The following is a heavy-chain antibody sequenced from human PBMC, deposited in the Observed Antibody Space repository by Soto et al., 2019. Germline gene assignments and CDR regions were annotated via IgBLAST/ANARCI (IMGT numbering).Heavy chain of an antibody. CDR2: IYYSGST. D-gene: IGHD3-9*01. CDR3: ARAVDGNFDY. CDR1: GYSISSGYY. Sequence: SETLSLTCAVSGYSISSGYYWGWIRQPPGKGLEWIGYIYYSGSTNYNPSLKSRVTISVDTSKNQFSLKLSSVTAADTAVYYCARAVDGNFDYWGQGTLVTVSS. J-gene: IGHJ4*02. V-gene: IGHV4-61*01.